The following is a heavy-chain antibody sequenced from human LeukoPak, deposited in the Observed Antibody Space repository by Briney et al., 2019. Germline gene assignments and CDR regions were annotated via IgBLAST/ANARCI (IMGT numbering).Heavy chain of an antibody. V-gene: IGHV3-66*01. CDR3: ARSTDEREPRSYGMDV. J-gene: IGHJ6*02. D-gene: IGHD1-26*01. CDR1: GFTVSSNY. CDR2: IYSGGST. Sequence: GGSLRLSCAASGFTVSSNYMSWVRQAPGKGLEWVSVIYSGGSTYYADSVKGRFTISRDNSKNTLYLQMNSLRAEDTAVYYCARSTDEREPRSYGMDVWGQGTTVTVSS.